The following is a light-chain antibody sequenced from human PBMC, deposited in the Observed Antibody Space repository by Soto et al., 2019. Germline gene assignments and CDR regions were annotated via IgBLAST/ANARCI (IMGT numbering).Light chain of an antibody. J-gene: IGLJ1*01. CDR3: CSYAGFTTYV. CDR1: SSDVGGYNY. V-gene: IGLV2-8*01. CDR2: GVS. Sequence: QSVLTQPPSASGSPGQSVTISCTGTSSDVGGYNYVSWYQQHPGKAPKLMIYGVSKRPSGVSDRFSGSKSGNTASLTISGLQTEDEADYYCCSYAGFTTYVFGSGTKLTVL.